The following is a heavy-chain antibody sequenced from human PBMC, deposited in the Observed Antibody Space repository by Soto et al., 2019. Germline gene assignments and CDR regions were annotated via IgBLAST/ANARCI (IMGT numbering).Heavy chain of an antibody. Sequence: PGGSLRLSCAASGFTFSSYAMHWVRQAPGKWLEWVAVISYDGSNKYYADSVKGRFTISRDNSKNTLYLQMNSLRAEDTAVYYCARGRATHYYYYGMDVWGQGTTVTVSS. J-gene: IGHJ6*02. CDR2: ISYDGSNK. CDR1: GFTFSSYA. D-gene: IGHD5-12*01. V-gene: IGHV3-30-3*01. CDR3: ARGRATHYYYYGMDV.